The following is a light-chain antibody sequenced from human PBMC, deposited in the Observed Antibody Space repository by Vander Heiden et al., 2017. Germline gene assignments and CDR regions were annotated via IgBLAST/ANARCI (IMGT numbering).Light chain of an antibody. CDR2: DGT. CDR3: CSYAGNRYV. Sequence: QSALTQPASVSGSPGQSITIPCTRASRDVGSYNLVYWYQQHPGKAPKLRIYDGTKRPSGVSNRFSGSKSGNTASLTISGLQAEDEADYYCCSYAGNRYVFGTGTKVTVL. J-gene: IGLJ1*01. V-gene: IGLV2-23*01. CDR1: SRDVGSYNL.